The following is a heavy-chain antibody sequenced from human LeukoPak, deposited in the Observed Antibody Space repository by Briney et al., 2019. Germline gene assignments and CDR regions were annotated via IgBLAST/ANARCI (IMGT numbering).Heavy chain of an antibody. D-gene: IGHD2-2*02. V-gene: IGHV3-21*01. Sequence: GGSLRLSCAASGFVFNNFALSWVRQAPGKGLEWVSSITRNSTYIYYTVSVKGRFSVSRDNAKNSLYLLMNSLRVEDTGVYYCASVGRDLAVVPAAIRGGRGMDVWGQGTTVTVSS. CDR1: GFVFNNFA. J-gene: IGHJ6*02. CDR3: ASVGRDLAVVPAAIRGGRGMDV. CDR2: ITRNSTYI.